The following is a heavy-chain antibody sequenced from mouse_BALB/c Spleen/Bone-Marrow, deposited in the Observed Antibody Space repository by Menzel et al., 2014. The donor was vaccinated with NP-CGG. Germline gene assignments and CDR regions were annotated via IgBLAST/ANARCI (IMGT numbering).Heavy chain of an antibody. Sequence: EVKLMESGGGLVKPGGSLKLSCAASGFAFSSYDMSWVRQTPEKRLEWVATISSGGSYTYYPDSVKGRFTISRDNARNTLYLQMSSLRSEDTALYYRARHHGSCYAMDYWGQGTSVTVSS. CDR2: ISSGGSYT. D-gene: IGHD1-1*01. CDR3: ARHHGSCYAMDY. CDR1: GFAFSSYD. V-gene: IGHV5-9*02. J-gene: IGHJ4*01.